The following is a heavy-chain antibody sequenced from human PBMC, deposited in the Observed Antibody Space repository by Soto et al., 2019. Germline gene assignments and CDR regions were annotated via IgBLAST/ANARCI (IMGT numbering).Heavy chain of an antibody. CDR2: FYSDGNT. CDR3: ARHVGFYWYFDL. J-gene: IGHJ2*01. D-gene: IGHD1-26*01. CDR1: GFTVSSSY. Sequence: EVQLAESGGGLVQPGGSLRLSCAASGFTVSSSYMGWVRQAPGKGLEWVSSFYSDGNTYYADSVRGRFTIYTDNSKDTLYLQMNSLRIDETAMYYCARHVGFYWYFDLWGRGTLVTVSS. V-gene: IGHV3-66*04.